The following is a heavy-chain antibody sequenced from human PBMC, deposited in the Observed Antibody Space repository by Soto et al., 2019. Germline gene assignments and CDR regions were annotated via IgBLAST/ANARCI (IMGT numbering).Heavy chain of an antibody. CDR2: IDPSDSYT. D-gene: IGHD1-20*01. CDR1: GYSFTSYW. Sequence: PGEYLKNSCKGSGYSFTSYWISWVRQMPGKGLEWMGRIDPSDSYTNYSPSFQGHVTISADKSISTAYLQWSSLKASDTAMYYCSRLGNWNLDAFDIWGQGTMVTASS. J-gene: IGHJ3*02. CDR3: SRLGNWNLDAFDI. V-gene: IGHV5-10-1*01.